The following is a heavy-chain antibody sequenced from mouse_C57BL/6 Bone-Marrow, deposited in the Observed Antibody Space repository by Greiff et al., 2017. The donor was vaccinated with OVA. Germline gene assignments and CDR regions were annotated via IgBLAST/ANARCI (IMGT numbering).Heavy chain of an antibody. CDR1: GYTFTDYY. CDR2: INPNNGGT. CDR3: ASLITTVVAERYYAMDY. V-gene: IGHV1-26*01. D-gene: IGHD1-1*01. Sequence: VQLQQSGPELVKPGASVKISCKASGYTFTDYYMNWVKQSHGKSLEWIGDINPNNGGTSYNQKFKGKATLTVDKSSSTAYMELRSLTSEDSAVYYCASLITTVVAERYYAMDYWGQGTSVTVSS. J-gene: IGHJ4*01.